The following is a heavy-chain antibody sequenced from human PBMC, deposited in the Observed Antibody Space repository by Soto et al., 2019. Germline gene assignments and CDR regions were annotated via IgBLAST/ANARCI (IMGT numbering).Heavy chain of an antibody. CDR3: ARDQGVAAEGLTWFDP. D-gene: IGHD6-13*01. V-gene: IGHV4-4*07. Sequence: LSLTSTLSRAPTNLYHWSGIRHPAAKGLEWIGHIHSSGSTNYNPSLKSRVTMSVDTSKNQFSLRLMSLTAADTAVYYCARDQGVAAEGLTWFDPWGQGSMVTVSS. J-gene: IGHJ5*02. CDR2: IHSSGST. CDR1: RAPTNLYH.